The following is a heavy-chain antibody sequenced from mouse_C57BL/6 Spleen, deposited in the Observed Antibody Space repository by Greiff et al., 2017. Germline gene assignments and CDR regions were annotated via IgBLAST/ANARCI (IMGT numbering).Heavy chain of an antibody. CDR2: ISDGGSYT. CDR1: GFTFSSYA. J-gene: IGHJ1*03. D-gene: IGHD1-1*01. Sequence: DVKLVESGGGLVKPGGSLKLSCAASGFTFSSYAMSWVRQTPEKRLEWVATISDGGSYTYYPDNVKGRFTISRDNAKNNLYLEMSHLKTEDTAMYYCARASFITTVVGGYFDVWGTGTTVTVSS. CDR3: ARASFITTVVGGYFDV. V-gene: IGHV5-4*03.